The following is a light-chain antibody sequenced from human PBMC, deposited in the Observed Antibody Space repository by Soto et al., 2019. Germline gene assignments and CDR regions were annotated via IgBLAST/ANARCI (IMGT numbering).Light chain of an antibody. CDR2: GDS. J-gene: IGLJ2*01. Sequence: QLVLTQPPSVSGAPGQRVTISCTGSSSNIGAGYDVHWYQHLPGTAPKLLIYGDSNRPSGVPDRFSGSKTGTSASLAITGLQAEDEAHYYCQSYDSSLSVLFGEGTKVTVL. CDR1: SSNIGAGYD. CDR3: QSYDSSLSVL. V-gene: IGLV1-40*01.